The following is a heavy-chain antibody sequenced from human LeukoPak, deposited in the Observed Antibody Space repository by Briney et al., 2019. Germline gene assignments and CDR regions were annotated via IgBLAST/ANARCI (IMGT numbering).Heavy chain of an antibody. CDR1: GGSVKNTNYY. J-gene: IGHJ4*02. CDR2: MYYIGNA. D-gene: IGHD3-22*01. CDR3: VRVGDSSGYYSDFDY. V-gene: IGHV4-39*07. Sequence: SETLSLTCTVSGGSVKNTNYYWGWIRQPPGKDLEWVGSMYYIGNAYYSPSLMSRVTMSVDTSKNQFSLKLSSVTAADTAVYYCVRVGDSSGYYSDFDYWGQGTLVTVSS.